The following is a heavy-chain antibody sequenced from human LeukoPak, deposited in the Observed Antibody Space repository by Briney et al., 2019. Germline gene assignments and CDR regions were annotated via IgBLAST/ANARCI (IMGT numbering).Heavy chain of an antibody. CDR3: ARSDFWSGQVVDY. V-gene: IGHV4-59*01. Sequence: PSETLSLTCTVSGGSISSYYWSWIRQPPGKGLEWIGYIYYSGSTNYNPSLKSRVTISVDTSKNQFSLKLSSVTAADTAVYYCARSDFWSGQVVDYWGQGTLVTVSS. CDR2: IYYSGST. D-gene: IGHD3-3*01. CDR1: GGSISSYY. J-gene: IGHJ4*02.